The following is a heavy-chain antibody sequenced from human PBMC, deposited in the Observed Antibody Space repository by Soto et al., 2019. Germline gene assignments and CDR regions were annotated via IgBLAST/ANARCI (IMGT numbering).Heavy chain of an antibody. J-gene: IGHJ5*02. V-gene: IGHV1-69*12. CDR1: GGTFSSYA. CDR2: IIPIFGTA. Sequence: QVQLVQSGAEVKKPGSSVKVSCKASGGTFSSYAISWVRQAPGQGLEWMGGIIPIFGTANYAQKFQGRVTISAGESTSTGYMGLGRLRTGGTAVDYWAGGSMRGKNWVRPLGQGTLVTVSS. D-gene: IGHD3-16*01. CDR3: AGGSMRGKNWVRP.